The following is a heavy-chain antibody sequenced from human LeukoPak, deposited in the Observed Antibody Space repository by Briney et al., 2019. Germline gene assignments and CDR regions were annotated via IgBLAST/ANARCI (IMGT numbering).Heavy chain of an antibody. J-gene: IGHJ4*02. Sequence: PGRSLRLSCAASGFTFSSYSMNWVRQAPGKGLEWVSYISSSSSTIYYADSVKGRFTISRDNSKNTLYLQMNSLRAEDTAVYYCAKEGSYSSGWYGDYWGQGTLVTVSS. CDR3: AKEGSYSSGWYGDY. CDR1: GFTFSSYS. CDR2: ISSSSSTI. D-gene: IGHD6-19*01. V-gene: IGHV3-48*01.